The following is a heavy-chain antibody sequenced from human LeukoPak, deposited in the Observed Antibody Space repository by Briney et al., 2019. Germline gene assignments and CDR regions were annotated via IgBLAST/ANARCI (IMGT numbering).Heavy chain of an antibody. D-gene: IGHD3-3*01. V-gene: IGHV4-34*01. Sequence: SETLSLTCAVYGGSFSGYYWSWIRQPPGKGLEWIGEINHSGSTNYNPSLKSRVTISVDTSKNQFSLKLSSVTAADTAVYYCARAPYYDFWRGYCTGYMDVWGKGTTVTVSS. J-gene: IGHJ6*03. CDR1: GGSFSGYY. CDR3: ARAPYYDFWRGYCTGYMDV. CDR2: INHSGST.